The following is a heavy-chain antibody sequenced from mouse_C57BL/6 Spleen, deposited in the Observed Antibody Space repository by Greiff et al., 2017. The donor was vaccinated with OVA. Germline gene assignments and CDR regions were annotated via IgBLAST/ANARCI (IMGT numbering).Heavy chain of an antibody. CDR1: GYTFTSYW. D-gene: IGHD2-3*01. Sequence: VQLQQPGAELVKPGASVKLSCKASGYTFTSYWMHWVKQRPGQGLEWIGMIHPNSGSTNYNEKLKSKATLTVDKSSSTAYMQRSSLTSEDSAVYYCARPYDGNYVDYWGQGTTLTVSS. V-gene: IGHV1-64*01. CDR2: IHPNSGST. J-gene: IGHJ2*01. CDR3: ARPYDGNYVDY.